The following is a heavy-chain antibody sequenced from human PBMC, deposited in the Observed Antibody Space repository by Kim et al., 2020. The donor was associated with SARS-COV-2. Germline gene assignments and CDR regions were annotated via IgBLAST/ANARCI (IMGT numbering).Heavy chain of an antibody. J-gene: IGHJ4*02. CDR1: GYSFTSYW. D-gene: IGHD6-19*01. CDR3: ARQWSGWYYFDY. V-gene: IGHV5-10-1*01. Sequence: GESLKISCKGSGYSFTSYWISWVRQMPGKGLEWMGRIDPSDSYTNYSPSFQGHVTISADKSISTAYLQWSSLKASDTAMYYCARQWSGWYYFDYWGQGTLVTVSS. CDR2: IDPSDSYT.